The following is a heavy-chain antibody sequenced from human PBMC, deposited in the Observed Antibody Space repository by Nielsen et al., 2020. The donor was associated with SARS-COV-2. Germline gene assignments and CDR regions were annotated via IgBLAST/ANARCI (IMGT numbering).Heavy chain of an antibody. CDR3: ARDPAGDIVVVVAASAFDI. CDR2: ISSSSSYI. Sequence: GGSLRLSCAASGFTFSSYSMNWVRQAPGKGLEWVSSISSSSSYIYYADSVKGRFTISRDNAKNSLYLQMNSLRAEDTAVYYCARDPAGDIVVVVAASAFDIWGQGTMVTVSS. D-gene: IGHD2-15*01. V-gene: IGHV3-21*01. CDR1: GFTFSSYS. J-gene: IGHJ3*02.